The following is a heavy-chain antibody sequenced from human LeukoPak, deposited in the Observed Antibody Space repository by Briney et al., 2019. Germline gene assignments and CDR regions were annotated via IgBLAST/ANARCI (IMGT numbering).Heavy chain of an antibody. D-gene: IGHD3-10*01. CDR3: ARDQYYYGSGSYSGY. J-gene: IGHJ4*02. CDR1: GFTFSSYA. CDR2: ISYDGSNK. V-gene: IGHV3-30-3*01. Sequence: GRSLRLSCAASGFTFSSYAMHWVRQAPGKRLEWVAVISYDGSNKYYADSVKGRFTISRDNSKNTLYLQMNSLRAEDTAVYYCARDQYYYGSGSYSGYWGQGTLVTVSS.